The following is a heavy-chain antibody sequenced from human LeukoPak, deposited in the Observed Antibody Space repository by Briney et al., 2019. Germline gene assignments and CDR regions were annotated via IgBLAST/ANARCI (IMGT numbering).Heavy chain of an antibody. D-gene: IGHD1-26*01. CDR2: INHSGST. CDR1: GGSFSGYY. Sequence: SETLSLTCAVYGGSFSGYYWSWIRQPPGKGLEWIGEINHSGSTNYNPSLKSRVTISVDTSKNQFSLKLSSVTAEDTAVYYCARDPFPGWELPGWFDPWGQGTLVTVSS. V-gene: IGHV4-34*01. CDR3: ARDPFPGWELPGWFDP. J-gene: IGHJ5*02.